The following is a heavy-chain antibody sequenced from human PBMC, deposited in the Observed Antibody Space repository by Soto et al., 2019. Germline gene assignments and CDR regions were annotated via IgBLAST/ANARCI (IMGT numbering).Heavy chain of an antibody. D-gene: IGHD6-13*01. CDR3: AKGGRPGIAAAGTDSGDAFDI. J-gene: IGHJ3*02. CDR1: GFTFSSYA. V-gene: IGHV3-23*01. Sequence: EVQLLESGGGLVQPGGSLRLSCAASGFTFSSYAMSWVRQAPGKGLEWVSAISGSGGSTYYADSVKGRFAISRDNSKNTLYLQMNSLRAEDTAVYYCAKGGRPGIAAAGTDSGDAFDIWGQGTMVTVSS. CDR2: ISGSGGST.